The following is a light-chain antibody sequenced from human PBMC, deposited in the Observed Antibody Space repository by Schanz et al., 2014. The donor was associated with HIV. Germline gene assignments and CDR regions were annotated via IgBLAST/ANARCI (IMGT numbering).Light chain of an antibody. V-gene: IGKV3D-15*01. J-gene: IGKJ1*01. CDR3: QQYNKRPWT. Sequence: EIVLTQSPGTLSLSPGERGTLSCRASQSVKSNFIGWYQQKPGQAPRLLIFGASNRATGIPDRFSGGGSGTEFSLTISSLQSEDSASYYCQQYNKRPWTFGPGTRVEI. CDR1: QSVKSN. CDR2: GAS.